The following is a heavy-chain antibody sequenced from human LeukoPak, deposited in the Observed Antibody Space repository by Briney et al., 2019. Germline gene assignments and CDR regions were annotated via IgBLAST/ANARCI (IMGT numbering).Heavy chain of an antibody. V-gene: IGHV3-21*01. CDR2: ISSSSSYI. CDR3: ARDKNIAVADNYFDY. D-gene: IGHD6-19*01. Sequence: GGFLRLSCAASGFTFSSYSMNWVRQAPGKGLEWVSSISSSSSYIYYADSVKGRFTISRDNAKNSLYLQMNSLRAEDTAVYYCARDKNIAVADNYFDYWGQGTLVTVSS. J-gene: IGHJ4*02. CDR1: GFTFSSYS.